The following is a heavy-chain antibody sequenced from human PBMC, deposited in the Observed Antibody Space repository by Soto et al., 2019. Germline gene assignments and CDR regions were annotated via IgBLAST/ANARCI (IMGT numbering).Heavy chain of an antibody. Sequence: ASVKVSCKASGYTFTSYDINWVRQATGQGLEWMGWMNPNSGNTGYAQKFQGRVTMTRNTSISTAYMELSSLRSEDTAVYYCARIFVPYYDFWSGSPSYMDVWGKGTTVTVSS. J-gene: IGHJ6*03. D-gene: IGHD3-3*01. CDR3: ARIFVPYYDFWSGSPSYMDV. CDR2: MNPNSGNT. CDR1: GYTFTSYD. V-gene: IGHV1-8*01.